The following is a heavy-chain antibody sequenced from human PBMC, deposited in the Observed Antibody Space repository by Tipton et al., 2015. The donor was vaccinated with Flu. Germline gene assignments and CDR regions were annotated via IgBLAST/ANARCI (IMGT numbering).Heavy chain of an antibody. CDR3: ARRDYSNYVSEPKNWFDP. V-gene: IGHV4-59*08. CDR1: GGSMTTYK. J-gene: IGHJ5*02. CDR2: IYSFGAT. D-gene: IGHD4-11*01. Sequence: TLSLTCSVSGGSMTTYKWSWIRQSPGKGLEWIGLIYSFGATNYNPSLKGRAAISIDRSKNQFSLNLKSVTAGDMAVYYCARRDYSNYVSEPKNWFDPWGQGTLVTVSS.